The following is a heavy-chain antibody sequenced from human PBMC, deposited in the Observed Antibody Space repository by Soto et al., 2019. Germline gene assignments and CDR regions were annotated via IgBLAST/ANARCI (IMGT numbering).Heavy chain of an antibody. Sequence: GSLRLSCAASGFTFSSYSMNWVRQAPGKGLEWVSSISSSSSYIYYADSVKGRFTISRDNAKNSLYLQMNSLRAEDTAVYYCASASTYYYDSSGYYWGQGTLVTVSS. CDR2: ISSSSSYI. D-gene: IGHD3-22*01. CDR3: ASASTYYYDSSGYY. CDR1: GFTFSSYS. J-gene: IGHJ4*02. V-gene: IGHV3-21*01.